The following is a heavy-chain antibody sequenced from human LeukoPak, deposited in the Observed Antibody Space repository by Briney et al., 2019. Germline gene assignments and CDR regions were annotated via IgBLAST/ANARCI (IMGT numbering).Heavy chain of an antibody. J-gene: IGHJ6*04. V-gene: IGHV3-23*01. CDR2: ISGSGGST. CDR1: GFTFSSYG. Sequence: SGGYLRLSCAASGFTFSSYGMHWVRQAPGKGLEWVSAISGSGGSTYYADSVKGRFTISRDNSKNTLYLQMNSLRAEDTAVYYCAELGITMIGGVWGKGTTVTISS. D-gene: IGHD3-10*02. CDR3: AELGITMIGGV.